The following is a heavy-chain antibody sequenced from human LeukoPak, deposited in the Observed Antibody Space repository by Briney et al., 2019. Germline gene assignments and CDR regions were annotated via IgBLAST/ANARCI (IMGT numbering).Heavy chain of an antibody. J-gene: IGHJ4*02. CDR2: INPHSGAT. CDR1: GYTFIDYS. V-gene: IGHV1-2*02. D-gene: IGHD3-16*01. Sequence: ASVKVSCKTFGYTFIDYSIHWVRQAPGQGLEWMGWINPHSGATKYGQKFQGRVTVTRDTSISTAYMEVTRLNSDDTAIYYCARDFFSEITYHGEIAYFDQWAREPWSASPQ. CDR3: ARDFFSEITYHGEIAYFDQ.